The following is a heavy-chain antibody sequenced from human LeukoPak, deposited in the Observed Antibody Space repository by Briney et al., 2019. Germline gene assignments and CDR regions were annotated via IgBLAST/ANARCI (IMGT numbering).Heavy chain of an antibody. CDR1: GDSITSSSCN. V-gene: IGHV4-30-2*01. CDR2: ISQSGNG. Sequence: SQTLSLTCAVSGDSITSSSCNWSWIRQPPGKGLEWIGYISQSGNGYFTPSLNSRATISVDKSKNSFSLNLNFVTAADTAVYYCARDQVDYTIPDHFDSWGKGILVIVSS. J-gene: IGHJ4*02. D-gene: IGHD2-2*02. CDR3: ARDQVDYTIPDHFDS.